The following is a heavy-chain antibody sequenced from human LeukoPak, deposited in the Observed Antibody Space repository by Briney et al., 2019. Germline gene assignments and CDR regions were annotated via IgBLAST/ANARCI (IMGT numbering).Heavy chain of an antibody. Sequence: GGSLRLSCAASGFTFSTYAMSWVRQTPERGREWVSAISDTGGNTFYADPVKGRFTISRDNSNNTLYLQMNSLRAEDTGIYYCAKGRTNDYWGQGTLVTVSS. J-gene: IGHJ4*02. CDR3: AKGRTNDY. V-gene: IGHV3-23*01. CDR2: ISDTGGNT. CDR1: GFTFSTYA. D-gene: IGHD1/OR15-1a*01.